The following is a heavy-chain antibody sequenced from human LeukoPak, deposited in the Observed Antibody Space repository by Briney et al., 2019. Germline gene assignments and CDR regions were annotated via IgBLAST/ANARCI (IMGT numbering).Heavy chain of an antibody. Sequence: PGRSLRLSCAASGFTFSSYGMHWVRQAPGKGLEWVAVIWYDGSNKYCADSVKGRFTISRDNSKNTLYLQMNSLRAEDTAVYYCARGFGCSSTSCYSRDQNLHYWGQGTLVTVSS. D-gene: IGHD2-2*01. V-gene: IGHV3-33*01. CDR3: ARGFGCSSTSCYSRDQNLHY. CDR2: IWYDGSNK. J-gene: IGHJ4*02. CDR1: GFTFSSYG.